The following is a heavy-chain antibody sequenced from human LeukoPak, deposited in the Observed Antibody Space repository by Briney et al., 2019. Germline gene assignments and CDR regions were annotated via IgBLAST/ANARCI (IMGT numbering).Heavy chain of an antibody. CDR1: GFTFSSYA. CDR2: ISGSGGST. J-gene: IGHJ5*02. V-gene: IGHV3-23*01. Sequence: SGGSLRLSCAASGFTFSSYAMGWVRQAPGKGLEWVSVISGSGGSTYYADSVKGRFTISRDNSKNTLYLQMNSLRAEDTAVYYCAKGVVPAAINWFDPWGQGTLVTVSS. D-gene: IGHD2-2*01. CDR3: AKGVVPAAINWFDP.